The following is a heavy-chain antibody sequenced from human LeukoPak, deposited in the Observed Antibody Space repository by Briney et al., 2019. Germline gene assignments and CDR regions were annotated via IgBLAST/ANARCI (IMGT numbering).Heavy chain of an antibody. J-gene: IGHJ3*02. Sequence: GGSLRLSSAASGFTVSSNYMSWVRQAPGKGLEWVSVIYSGGSTYYADSVKGRFTISRDNSKNTLYLQMNSLRAEDTAVYYCARWYYYDSSGYLHDAFDIWGQGTMVTVSS. CDR2: IYSGGST. D-gene: IGHD3-22*01. V-gene: IGHV3-66*02. CDR3: ARWYYYDSSGYLHDAFDI. CDR1: GFTVSSNY.